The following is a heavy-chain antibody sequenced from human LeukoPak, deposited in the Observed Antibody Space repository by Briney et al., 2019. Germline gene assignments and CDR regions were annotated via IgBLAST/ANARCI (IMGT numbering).Heavy chain of an antibody. Sequence: SETLSLTCAVYGGSFSGYYWSWIRQPPGKGLEWIGEINHSGSTNYNPSLKSRVTISADTSKNQFSLQLSSVSAADTAVFYCARLHSSAWYGGSGYYYYMDVWGKGTTVTISS. CDR1: GGSFSGYY. CDR2: INHSGST. D-gene: IGHD6-13*01. J-gene: IGHJ6*03. CDR3: ARLHSSAWYGGSGYYYYMDV. V-gene: IGHV4-34*01.